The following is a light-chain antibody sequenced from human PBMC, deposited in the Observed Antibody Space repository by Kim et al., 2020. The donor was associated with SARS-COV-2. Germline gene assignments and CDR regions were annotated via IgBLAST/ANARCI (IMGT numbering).Light chain of an antibody. CDR1: SSDFGGYNY. CDR3: SSYTSSSTLV. Sequence: QSITISCTRTSSDFGGYNYVSWYQQHPDKAPQLMIYDVSKRPSVVSNRFSGSKSGNTASLTISGLQAEDEADYYCSSYTSSSTLVFGGGTQLTVL. V-gene: IGLV2-14*04. J-gene: IGLJ2*01. CDR2: DVS.